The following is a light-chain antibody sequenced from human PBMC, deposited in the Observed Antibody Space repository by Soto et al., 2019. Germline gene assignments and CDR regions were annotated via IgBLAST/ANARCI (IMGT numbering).Light chain of an antibody. CDR1: QSVSS. V-gene: IGKV3-11*01. CDR3: QQRSDWPPAIT. CDR2: DAS. J-gene: IGKJ5*01. Sequence: IVLTQSPATLSLSPGERATLSCRASQSVSSLAWYQQKPGQAPRLLIYDASYRAIGIPARFSGSESGTDFTLTISSLEPEDFAVYYCQQRSDWPPAITFGQGTRLEIK.